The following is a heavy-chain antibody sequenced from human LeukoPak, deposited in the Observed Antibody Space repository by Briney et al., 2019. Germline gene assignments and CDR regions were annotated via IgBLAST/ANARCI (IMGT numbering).Heavy chain of an antibody. CDR1: GGTFSSYA. CDR2: IIPILGIA. J-gene: IGHJ6*02. Sequence: ASVKVSCKASGGTFSSYAISWVRQAPGQGLEWMGRIIPILGIANYAQKFQGRVTITAGKSTSTAYMELSSLRSEDTAVYYCARPRAVPAAMQVDYYYGMDVWGQGTTVTVSS. CDR3: ARPRAVPAAMQVDYYYGMDV. V-gene: IGHV1-69*04. D-gene: IGHD2-2*01.